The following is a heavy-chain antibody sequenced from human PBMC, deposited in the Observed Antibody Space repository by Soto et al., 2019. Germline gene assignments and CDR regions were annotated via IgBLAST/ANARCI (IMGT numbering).Heavy chain of an antibody. CDR1: GGTFSSYG. CDR2: IIPILGIP. Sequence: QVQLVQSGAEVKKPGSSVKVSCKASGGTFSSYGVTWVRQAPGHGLEWMGRIIPILGIPNYAQKFQGRVTXXXXXXXXXXXXXXXXXXXXXXXXXXXXXXXXXXXXXXADPWGQGTQVTVSS. V-gene: IGHV1-69*02. CDR3: XXXXXXXXXXXADP. J-gene: IGHJ5*02.